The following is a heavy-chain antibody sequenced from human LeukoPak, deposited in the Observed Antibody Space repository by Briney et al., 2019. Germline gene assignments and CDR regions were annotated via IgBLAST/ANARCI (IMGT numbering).Heavy chain of an antibody. CDR2: ISYDGSNK. D-gene: IGHD4-23*01. J-gene: IGHJ4*02. CDR1: GFTFSSYG. CDR3: AKEAVVTPGNLDY. Sequence: GGSLRLSCAASGFTFSSYGMHWVRQAPGKGLEWVAVISYDGSNKYYADSVKGRFTISRDNSKNTLYLQVNSLRAEDTAVYYCAKEAVVTPGNLDYWGQGTLVTVSS. V-gene: IGHV3-30*18.